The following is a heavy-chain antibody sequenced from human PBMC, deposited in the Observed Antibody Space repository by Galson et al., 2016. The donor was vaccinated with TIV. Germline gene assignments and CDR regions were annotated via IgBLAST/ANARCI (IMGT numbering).Heavy chain of an antibody. J-gene: IGHJ6*02. CDR3: TKVPSSGVSYYYGLDV. CDR1: GFTFSIFA. Sequence: SLRLSCAASGFTFSIFAMTWVRQAPGMGLEWVSAISGGGGSTYYADSVKGRFTIHTDNSKNTLFLQMNCRRAQDTSVYYCTKVPSSGVSYYYGLDVWGQGTTVTVSS. CDR2: ISGGGGST. D-gene: IGHD3-22*01. V-gene: IGHV3-23*01.